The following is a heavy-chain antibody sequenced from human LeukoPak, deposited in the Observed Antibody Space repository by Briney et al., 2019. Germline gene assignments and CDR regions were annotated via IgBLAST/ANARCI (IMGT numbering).Heavy chain of an antibody. CDR3: ARVAHFSIVEVPAAPWGIWFDP. D-gene: IGHD2-2*01. V-gene: IGHV1-69*05. CDR2: IIPSFGTA. J-gene: IGHJ5*02. CDR1: GGTFSSYA. Sequence: SVKVSCKASGGTFSSYAISWLRQAPGQGLHWQRGIIPSFGTANYAQKFQGRVTITTDESTSTAYMELSSLRSEDTAVYYCARVAHFSIVEVPAAPWGIWFDPWGQGTLVTVSS.